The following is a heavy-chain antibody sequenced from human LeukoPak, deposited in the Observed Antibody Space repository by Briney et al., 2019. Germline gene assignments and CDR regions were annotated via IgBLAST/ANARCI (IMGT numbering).Heavy chain of an antibody. CDR1: GFTFSNYW. Sequence: GGSLRLSCAASGFTFSNYWMHWVRQTPGKGLVWVSRINSDGSITSYADSVDGRFTISRDNAKNTLYLQMNSLRAEDTAVYYCARGRVGPTLFDYWGQGTLVTVSS. D-gene: IGHD1-26*01. V-gene: IGHV3-74*01. J-gene: IGHJ4*02. CDR2: INSDGSIT. CDR3: ARGRVGPTLFDY.